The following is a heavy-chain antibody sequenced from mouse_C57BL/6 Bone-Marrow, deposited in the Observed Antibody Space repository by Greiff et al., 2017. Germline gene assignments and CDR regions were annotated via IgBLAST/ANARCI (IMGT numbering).Heavy chain of an antibody. J-gene: IGHJ4*01. D-gene: IGHD1-1*01. CDR1: GFTFSDYY. V-gene: IGHV5-12*01. CDR3: ARHPVLRYYYAMDY. Sequence: EVQVVESGGGLVQPGGSLKLSCAASGFTFSDYYMYWVRQTPEKRLEWVAYISNGGGSTYYPDTVKGRFTISRDNAKNTLYLQMSRLKSEDTAMYYCARHPVLRYYYAMDYWGQGTSVTVSS. CDR2: ISNGGGST.